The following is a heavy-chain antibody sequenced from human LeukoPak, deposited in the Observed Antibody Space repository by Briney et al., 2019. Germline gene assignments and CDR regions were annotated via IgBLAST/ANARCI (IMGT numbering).Heavy chain of an antibody. V-gene: IGHV1-18*01. CDR3: ARVTGGYFQH. CDR1: GYTFSSYG. J-gene: IGHJ1*01. CDR2: ISAYGHT. D-gene: IGHD3-10*01. Sequence: ASVKVSCKTSGYTFSSYGITWVRQAPGQGLEWMGWISAYGHTKLARNLQARVTVTIDTSTSTAYMELRSLRSDDTAVYYCARVTGGYFQHWGQGTLVTVSS.